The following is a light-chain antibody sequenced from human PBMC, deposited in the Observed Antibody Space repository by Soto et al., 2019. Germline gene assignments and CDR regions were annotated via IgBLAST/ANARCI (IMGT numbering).Light chain of an antibody. CDR3: QQFNSYPIT. CDR1: QSFLYSSNNKNY. V-gene: IGKV4-1*01. J-gene: IGKJ5*01. Sequence: IVMTQYPDSLAGSLCDRATINCKSSQSFLYSSNNKNYLAWYQQKPGKAPKLLIYEASSLESAVPSRFSGSGSGTEFTLTTSGLQPDDFATYYCQQFNSYPITFGQGTRLEIK. CDR2: EAS.